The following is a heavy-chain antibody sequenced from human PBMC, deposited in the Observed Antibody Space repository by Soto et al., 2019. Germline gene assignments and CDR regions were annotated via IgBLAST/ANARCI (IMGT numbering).Heavy chain of an antibody. CDR2: IVVGSGNT. CDR3: GREYCSSRSCLQPDY. CDR1: GFTFTSSA. J-gene: IGHJ4*02. D-gene: IGHD2-2*01. V-gene: IGHV1-58*02. Sequence: SVKVSCKASGFTFTSSAMQWVRQARGQRLEWIGWIVVGSGNTNYAQKFQERVTITRDMSTSTAYMELSSLRSEDTAVYYCGREYCSSRSCLQPDYWGQGTLVTVSS.